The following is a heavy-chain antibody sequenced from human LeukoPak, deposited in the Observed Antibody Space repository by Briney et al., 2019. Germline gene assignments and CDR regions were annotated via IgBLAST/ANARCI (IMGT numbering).Heavy chain of an antibody. CDR1: GFTFSSYA. D-gene: IGHD2-2*01. V-gene: IGHV3-23*01. CDR2: ISGSGGST. CDR3: AKDQGYCSSTSCYPVVSFVAFDI. Sequence: GGSLRLSCAASGFTFSSYAMSWVRQAPGKGLEWVSAISGSGGSTYYADSVKGRFTISRDNSKNTLYLQMNSLRAEDTAVYYCAKDQGYCSSTSCYPVVSFVAFDIWGQGTMVTVSS. J-gene: IGHJ3*02.